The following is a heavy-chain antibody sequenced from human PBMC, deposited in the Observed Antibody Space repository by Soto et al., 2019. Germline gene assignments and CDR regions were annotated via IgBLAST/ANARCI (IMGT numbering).Heavy chain of an antibody. J-gene: IGHJ4*02. D-gene: IGHD6-6*01. CDR2: ISYDGSNK. V-gene: IGHV3-30*18. Sequence: QVQLVESGGGVVQPGRSLRLSCAASGFTFSSYGMHWVRQAPGKGLEWVAVISYDGSNKYYADSVKGRFTISRDNSKNTLYLQMNSLRAEDTAVYYCAKVIITYSSSSGVDYWGQGTLVTVSS. CDR1: GFTFSSYG. CDR3: AKVIITYSSSSGVDY.